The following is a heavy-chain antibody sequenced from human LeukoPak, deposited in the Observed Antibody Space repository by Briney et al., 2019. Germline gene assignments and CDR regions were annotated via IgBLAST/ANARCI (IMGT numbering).Heavy chain of an antibody. D-gene: IGHD5-24*01. J-gene: IGHJ4*02. V-gene: IGHV4-34*01. Sequence: PSETLSLTCAVYGGSFSGYYWSWIRQPPGKGLEWIGEINHSGSTYYNPSLKSRVTISVDTSKNQFSLKLSSVTAADTAVYYCATRREGYNYRIAFDYWGQGTLVTVSS. CDR1: GGSFSGYY. CDR2: INHSGST. CDR3: ATRREGYNYRIAFDY.